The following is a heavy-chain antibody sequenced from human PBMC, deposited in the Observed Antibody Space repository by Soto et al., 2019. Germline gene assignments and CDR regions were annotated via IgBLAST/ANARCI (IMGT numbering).Heavy chain of an antibody. J-gene: IGHJ6*02. D-gene: IGHD6-6*01. CDR2: IWFDGSKQ. CDR1: GFNFKNYG. V-gene: IGHV3-33*01. CDR3: ARMLVHVDNYFHMDV. Sequence: QVPLVESGGGVVQPEKSLRLSCEASGFNFKNYGMHWVRQAPGRGLEWVAVIWFDGSKQYYADSVQGRFTISRDNSKNTVFFQRDSLRAEDTAVYYCARMLVHVDNYFHMDVWGLGATGTVS.